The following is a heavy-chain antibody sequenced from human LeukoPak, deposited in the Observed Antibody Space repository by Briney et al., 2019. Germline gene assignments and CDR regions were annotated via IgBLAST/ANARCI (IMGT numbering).Heavy chain of an antibody. Sequence: GGSLRLSCAASGLSFSTYDMHWVRQATGEGLEWVSGIGKSGDTYYVGSVKGRFTISRDNAKNSLYLQMNSLRSGDTAVYYCARERVTGTSYYYYYGMDVWAKGPRSPSP. J-gene: IGHJ6*02. V-gene: IGHV3-13*04. CDR3: ARERVTGTSYYYYYGMDV. CDR2: IGKSGDT. D-gene: IGHD6-19*01. CDR1: GLSFSTYD.